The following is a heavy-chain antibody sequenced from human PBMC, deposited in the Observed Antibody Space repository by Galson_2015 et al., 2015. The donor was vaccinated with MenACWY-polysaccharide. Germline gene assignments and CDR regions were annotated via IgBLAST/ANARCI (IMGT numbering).Heavy chain of an antibody. D-gene: IGHD4-11*01. V-gene: IGHV1-69*08. CDR2: IIPILGNP. CDR3: ARDKGILQLDVFDI. Sequence: SVKVSCKASGGTFNSYNIYWVRQAPGQGLEWMGRIIPILGNPNYAQKFQGRVTITADKLSNTVYMELSSLRSEDTAIYYCARDKGILQLDVFDIWGQGTLVTVSS. J-gene: IGHJ3*02. CDR1: GGTFNSYN.